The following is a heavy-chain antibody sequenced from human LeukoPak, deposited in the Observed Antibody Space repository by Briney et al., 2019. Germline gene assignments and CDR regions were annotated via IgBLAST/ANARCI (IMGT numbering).Heavy chain of an antibody. J-gene: IGHJ4*02. Sequence: ASVKVSCKASGYTFTGYYMHWVRQAPGQGLEWMGRINPNSGGTNYAQKFQGRVTMTRDTSISTAYMELSRLRSDDTAVYYCARGIGRYYYDSSGSPWDYWGQGTLVTVSS. D-gene: IGHD3-22*01. V-gene: IGHV1-2*06. CDR1: GYTFTGYY. CDR3: ARGIGRYYYDSSGSPWDY. CDR2: INPNSGGT.